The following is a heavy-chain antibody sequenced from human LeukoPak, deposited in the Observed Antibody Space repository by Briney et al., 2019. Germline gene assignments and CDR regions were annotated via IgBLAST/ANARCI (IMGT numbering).Heavy chain of an antibody. Sequence: GASVKVSCKASGGTFSGYAISWVRQAPGQGLEWMGGIIPIFGTANYAQKFQGRVTITTDESTSTAYMELSSLRSEDTAVYYCARSDIVVVPAATDHDAFDIWGQGTMVTVSS. CDR1: GGTFSGYA. J-gene: IGHJ3*02. D-gene: IGHD2-2*01. CDR3: ARSDIVVVPAATDHDAFDI. CDR2: IIPIFGTA. V-gene: IGHV1-69*05.